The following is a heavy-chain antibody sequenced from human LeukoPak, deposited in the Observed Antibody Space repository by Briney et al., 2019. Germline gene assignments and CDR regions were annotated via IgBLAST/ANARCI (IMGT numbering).Heavy chain of an antibody. J-gene: IGHJ5*02. D-gene: IGHD3-10*01. V-gene: IGHV1-8*03. CDR3: ARGVWFEKYNWFDP. CDR2: MNPNSGNT. CDR1: GYTFTSYD. Sequence: SVKVSCKASGYTFTSYDINWVRQATGQGLEWMGWMNPNSGNTGYAQKFQGRVTITRNTSISTAYMELSSLRSEDTAVYYCARGVWFEKYNWFDPWGQGTLVTVSS.